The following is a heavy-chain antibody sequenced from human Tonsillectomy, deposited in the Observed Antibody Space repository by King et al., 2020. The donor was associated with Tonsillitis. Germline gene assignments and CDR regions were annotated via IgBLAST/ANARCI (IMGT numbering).Heavy chain of an antibody. CDR3: ARDTGMGCDF. CDR1: GFTFRSYG. Sequence: VQLVESGGGLVKPGGSLRLSCAASGFTFRSYGMSWVRQAPGKGLEWVSSIGRSTSYRYYADSVKGRFTISRDNAKNSLYLQMNSLRAEDTAVYYCARDTGMGCDFWGQGTLVTVSS. D-gene: IGHD2-8*01. CDR2: IGRSTSYR. J-gene: IGHJ4*02. V-gene: IGHV3-21*01.